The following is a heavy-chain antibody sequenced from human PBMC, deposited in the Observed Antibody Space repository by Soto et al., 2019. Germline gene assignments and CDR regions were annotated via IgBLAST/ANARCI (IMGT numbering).Heavy chain of an antibody. V-gene: IGHV4-59*08. D-gene: IGHD2-2*01. J-gene: IGHJ3*02. CDR3: ARRGVVVPDDDAFDI. CDR2: IYYSGST. Sequence: SETLSLTCTVSGGSISSYYWSWIRQPPGKGLEWIGYIYYSGSTNYNPSLKSRVTISVDTSKNQFSLKLSSVTAADTAVYYCARRGVVVPDDDAFDIWGQGTMVTVSS. CDR1: GGSISSYY.